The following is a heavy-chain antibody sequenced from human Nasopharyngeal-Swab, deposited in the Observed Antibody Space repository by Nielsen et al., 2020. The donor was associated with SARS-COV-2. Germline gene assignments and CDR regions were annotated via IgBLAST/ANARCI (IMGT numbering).Heavy chain of an antibody. CDR1: GFTFDDYA. CDR3: AKDIGDPGIAVAGTFDY. V-gene: IGHV3-9*01. CDR2: ISWNSGSI. D-gene: IGHD6-19*01. Sequence: SLKISCAASGFTFDDYAMHWVRQAPGKGLEWVSGISWNSGSIGYADSAKGRFTISRDNAKNSLYLQMNSLRAEDTALYYCAKDIGDPGIAVAGTFDYWGQGTLVAVSS. J-gene: IGHJ4*02.